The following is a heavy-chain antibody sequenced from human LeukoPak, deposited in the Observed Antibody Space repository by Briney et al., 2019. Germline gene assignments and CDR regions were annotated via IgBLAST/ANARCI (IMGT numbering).Heavy chain of an antibody. J-gene: IGHJ4*02. CDR1: GGSISSGGYY. CDR3: ARGLEYSYGEYYFDY. D-gene: IGHD5-18*01. CDR2: IYYSGST. Sequence: TSETLSLTCTVSGGSISSGGYYWSWIRQHPGQGLEWIGYIYYSGSTYYNPSLKSRVTISVDTSKNQFSLKLSSVTAADTAVYYCARGLEYSYGEYYFDYWGQGTLVTVSS. V-gene: IGHV4-31*03.